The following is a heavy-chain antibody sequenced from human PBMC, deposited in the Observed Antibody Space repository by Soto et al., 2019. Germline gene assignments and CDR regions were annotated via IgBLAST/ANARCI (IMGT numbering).Heavy chain of an antibody. CDR2: ISGSGGST. J-gene: IGHJ5*02. CDR1: GFTFSSYA. D-gene: IGHD3-10*01. CDR3: AKDPSYYGSGSYYKSGWFDP. V-gene: IGHV3-23*01. Sequence: GGSLRLSCAASGFTFSSYAMSWVRQAPGKGLEWVSAISGSGGSTYYADSVKGRFTISRDNSKNTLYLQMNSLRAEDTAVYYCAKDPSYYGSGSYYKSGWFDPWAREPWSPSPQ.